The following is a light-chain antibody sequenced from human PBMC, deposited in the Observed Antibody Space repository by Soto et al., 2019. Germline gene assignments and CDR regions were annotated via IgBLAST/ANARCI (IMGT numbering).Light chain of an antibody. V-gene: IGKV3-15*01. J-gene: IGKJ3*01. CDR3: PQYNDWPPIT. CDR2: GAS. Sequence: VMTQSPPTLSVSPGERATLSCIASQSVSTDLAWYQQKPGQAPRLLIYGASTRATDVPARFSGGGSGTEFTLTISSLPSEDVAIYYCPQYNDWPPITFGPGTKVDIK. CDR1: QSVSTD.